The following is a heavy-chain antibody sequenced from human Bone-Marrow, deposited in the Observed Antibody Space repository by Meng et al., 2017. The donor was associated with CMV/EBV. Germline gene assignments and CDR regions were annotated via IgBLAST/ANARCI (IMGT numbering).Heavy chain of an antibody. CDR2: INSDGSST. D-gene: IGHD1-20*01. J-gene: IGHJ3*02. Sequence: GGSLRLSCAASGFTFDDYAMHWVRQAPGKGLVWVSRINSDGSSTSYADSVKGRFTISRDNAKNSLYLQMNSLRAEDTAVYYCAREPRSLITGYPNDAFDIWGQGTMVT. CDR1: GFTFDDYA. CDR3: AREPRSLITGYPNDAFDI. V-gene: IGHV3-74*01.